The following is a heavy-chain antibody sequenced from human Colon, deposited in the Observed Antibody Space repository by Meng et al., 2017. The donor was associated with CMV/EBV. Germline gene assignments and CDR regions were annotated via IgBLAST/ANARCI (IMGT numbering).Heavy chain of an antibody. CDR2: ISSSGNNI. Sequence: GESLKISCAASGFTFTNYAMSWVRQAPGKGLEWVSYISSSGNNIHYADSVKGRFTISRDNARNSLYLQMNSLRVEDTAVYYCATAGGYSNSVFGVDPWGQGTLVTVSS. D-gene: IGHD4-11*01. CDR1: GFTFTNYA. V-gene: IGHV3-48*01. CDR3: ATAGGYSNSVFGVDP. J-gene: IGHJ5*02.